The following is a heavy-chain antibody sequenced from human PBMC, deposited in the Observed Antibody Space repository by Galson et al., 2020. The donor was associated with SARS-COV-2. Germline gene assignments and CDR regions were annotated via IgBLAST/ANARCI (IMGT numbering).Heavy chain of an antibody. CDR2: ISGGSGHI. Sequence: GGSLRLSCVASGFNFGAHAMTWVRQAPGKGLEWVSAISGGSGHIFYADSVKGRFTISRDNSKTTLYLQMSSLRAEDTALYYCGRSGSWDGSRHLYYMDVWGRGTTVTVSS. V-gene: IGHV3-23*01. J-gene: IGHJ6*03. CDR3: GRSGSWDGSRHLYYMDV. D-gene: IGHD3-3*01. CDR1: GFNFGAHA.